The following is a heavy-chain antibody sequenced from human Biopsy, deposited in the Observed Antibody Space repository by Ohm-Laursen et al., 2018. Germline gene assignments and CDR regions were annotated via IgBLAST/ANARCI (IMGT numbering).Heavy chain of an antibody. CDR3: ARDPLNGHKHFDY. CDR1: SYTFTDYN. D-gene: IGHD2-8*01. J-gene: IGHJ4*02. V-gene: IGHV1-2*02. CDR2: INCKTGAT. Sequence: ASVKVSCMGSSYTFTDYNIHWMRQAPGQGLEWLGYINCKTGATNYAQKFQGTVTMTRDTSISTAYLALGSLRSADTAIYYCARDPLNGHKHFDYWGQGSLVTVSS.